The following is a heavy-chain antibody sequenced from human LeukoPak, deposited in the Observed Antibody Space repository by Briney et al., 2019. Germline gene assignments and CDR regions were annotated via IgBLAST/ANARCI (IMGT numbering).Heavy chain of an antibody. D-gene: IGHD6-6*01. CDR2: ISGSGGST. CDR1: GFTFSSYA. V-gene: IGHV3-23*01. Sequence: GGSLRLSCAASGFTFSSYAMSWGRQAPGKGLEWVSAISGSGGSTYSADSVKGRFTISRDNSKNTLNRQMNSLRAEDTAVYYCAKGRIAARLTFDYWGQGTLVTVSS. CDR3: AKGRIAARLTFDY. J-gene: IGHJ4*02.